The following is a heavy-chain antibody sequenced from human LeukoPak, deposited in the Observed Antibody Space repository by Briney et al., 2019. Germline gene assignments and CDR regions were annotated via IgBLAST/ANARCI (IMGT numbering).Heavy chain of an antibody. J-gene: IGHJ5*02. D-gene: IGHD6-19*01. CDR2: ISGSGGST. V-gene: IGHV3-23*01. Sequence: GGTLRLSCAASGFTFSSYGMSWVRQAPGKGLEWVSAISGSGGSTYYADSVKGRFTISRDNSKDTLYLQMNSLRAEDTALYYCAKPSPEVAGTLRWFDPWGQGTLVTVSS. CDR3: AKPSPEVAGTLRWFDP. CDR1: GFTFSSYG.